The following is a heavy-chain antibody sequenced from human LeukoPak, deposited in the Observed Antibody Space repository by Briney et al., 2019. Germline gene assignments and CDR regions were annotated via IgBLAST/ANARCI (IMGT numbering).Heavy chain of an antibody. Sequence: SETLSLTCTVSGGSISSYYWSWVWQPPRTGLEWIGYIYYSGSANYNPSLTSRVTISVDTSKNQFSLKLSSVTAADTAVYYCAGDQGAPRLRRRGAFDIWGQGTMVTVSS. CDR1: GGSISSYY. CDR3: AGDQGAPRLRRRGAFDI. J-gene: IGHJ3*02. V-gene: IGHV4-59*12. CDR2: IYYSGSA. D-gene: IGHD6-25*01.